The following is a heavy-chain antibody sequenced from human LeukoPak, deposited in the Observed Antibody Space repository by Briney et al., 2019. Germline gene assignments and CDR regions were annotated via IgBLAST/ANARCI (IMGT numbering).Heavy chain of an antibody. V-gene: IGHV5-51*01. Sequence: GESLKISCKGSGYSFTSYWIGWGRQMPGKGLEWKGVIYPGDSDTRYSPSFQGQVTISVDTSISTASLQWSSVNASDTAVYFCARMDYRKSRFFSSYSGMDVWGQGTTVTVSS. CDR3: ARMDYRKSRFFSSYSGMDV. D-gene: IGHD4-11*01. J-gene: IGHJ6*02. CDR2: IYPGDSDT. CDR1: GYSFTSYW.